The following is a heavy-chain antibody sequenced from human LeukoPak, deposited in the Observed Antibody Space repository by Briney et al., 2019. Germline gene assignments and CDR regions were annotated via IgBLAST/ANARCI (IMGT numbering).Heavy chain of an antibody. V-gene: IGHV4-59*01. CDR2: IYYSGST. CDR1: GGSISSYY. CDR3: ARTAFEEYYYDSSGYYYVDY. D-gene: IGHD3-22*01. Sequence: TSSETLSLTCTVSGGSISSYYWSWIRQPPGKGLEWIGYIYYSGSTNYNPSLKSRVTISVDTSKNQFSLKLSSVTAADTAVYYCARTAFEEYYYDSSGYYYVDYWGQGTLVTVSS. J-gene: IGHJ4*02.